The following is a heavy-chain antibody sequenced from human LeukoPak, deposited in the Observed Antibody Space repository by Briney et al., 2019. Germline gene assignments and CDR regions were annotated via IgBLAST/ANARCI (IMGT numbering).Heavy chain of an antibody. Sequence: GGSLRLSCAASGFTFSSYAMSWVRQVPGKGLEWVSVISGSGDNTYYADSVKGRFTISRDNSKNTLYLQMNSLRAEDTAVYYCARDDYYDSSGRFDYWGQGTLVTVSS. CDR1: GFTFSSYA. V-gene: IGHV3-23*01. CDR3: ARDDYYDSSGRFDY. J-gene: IGHJ4*02. D-gene: IGHD3-22*01. CDR2: ISGSGDNT.